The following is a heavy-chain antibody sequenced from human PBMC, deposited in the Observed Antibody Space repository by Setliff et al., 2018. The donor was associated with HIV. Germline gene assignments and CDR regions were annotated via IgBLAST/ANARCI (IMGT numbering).Heavy chain of an antibody. CDR2: IRSKPYGGSP. D-gene: IGHD2-15*01. Sequence: PGGSLRLSCTASGFTFGDYVMSWVRQAPGKGLEWVGFIRSKPYGGSPEYAASVKGRFTISRDDSISTAYLQMYSLRAEETAVYYCARDLRSSHGSPNYFDYWGRGALVTVSS. J-gene: IGHJ4*02. CDR3: ARDLRSSHGSPNYFDY. V-gene: IGHV3-49*04. CDR1: GFTFGDYV.